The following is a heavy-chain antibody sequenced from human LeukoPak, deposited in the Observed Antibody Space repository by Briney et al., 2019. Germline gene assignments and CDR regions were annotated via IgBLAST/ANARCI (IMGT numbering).Heavy chain of an antibody. Sequence: EASVKVSCKASGGTFSSYAISWVRQAPGQGLEWMGGIIPIFGTANYAQKFQGRVTITTDESTSTAYMELSSLRSEDTAVYYCARGIRVGGAADAFDIWGQGTMVTVSS. CDR3: ARGIRVGGAADAFDI. J-gene: IGHJ3*02. CDR1: GGTFSSYA. CDR2: IIPIFGTA. V-gene: IGHV1-69*05. D-gene: IGHD6-19*01.